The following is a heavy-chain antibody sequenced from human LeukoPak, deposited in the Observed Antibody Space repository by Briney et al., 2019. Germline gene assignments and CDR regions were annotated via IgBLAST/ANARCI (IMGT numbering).Heavy chain of an antibody. Sequence: PGGSLRLSSAASGFTFSSYSMNWVRQAPGKGLEWVSSISSSSSYIYYADSVKGRFTISRDNAKNSLYLQMNSLRAEDTAVYYCARDTPYYYGMDVWGKGTTVTVSS. J-gene: IGHJ6*04. CDR2: ISSSSSYI. V-gene: IGHV3-21*01. CDR3: ARDTPYYYGMDV. CDR1: GFTFSSYS.